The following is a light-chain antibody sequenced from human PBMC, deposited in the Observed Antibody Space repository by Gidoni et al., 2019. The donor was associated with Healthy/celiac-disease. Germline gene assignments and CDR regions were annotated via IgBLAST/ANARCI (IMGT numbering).Light chain of an antibody. CDR2: DVS. CDR3: NSYTSSSTWV. Sequence: QSALTQPASVSESPGQSITISCTGTSSDVGGYNYVSWYQQHPGKAPKLMIYDVSTRPSGISNRFSGSKSGNTASLTISGLQAKDEADYYCNSYTSSSTWVFGGGTKLTVL. V-gene: IGLV2-14*03. CDR1: SSDVGGYNY. J-gene: IGLJ3*02.